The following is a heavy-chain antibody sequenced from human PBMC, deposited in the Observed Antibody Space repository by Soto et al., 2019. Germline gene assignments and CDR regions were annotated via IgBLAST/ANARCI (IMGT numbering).Heavy chain of an antibody. CDR2: INHSGST. J-gene: IGHJ6*03. CDR3: ARGGNDFWSGPTPPYYYYYMDV. D-gene: IGHD3-3*01. CDR1: GGSFSGYY. Sequence: PSETLSLTCAVYGGSFSGYYWSWIRQPPGKGLEWIGEINHSGSTNYNPSLKSRVTISVDTSKNQFSLKLSSVTAADTAVYYCARGGNDFWSGPTPPYYYYYMDVWGKGTTVTVSS. V-gene: IGHV4-34*01.